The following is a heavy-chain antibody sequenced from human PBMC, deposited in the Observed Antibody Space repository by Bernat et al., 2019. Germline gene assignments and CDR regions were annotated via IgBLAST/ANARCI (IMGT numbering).Heavy chain of an antibody. CDR1: GFTFSSYA. D-gene: IGHD6-19*01. CDR3: AKDLRVAVAADDHDAFDI. J-gene: IGHJ3*02. Sequence: EVQLLESGGGLVQPGGSLRLSCAASGFTFSSYAMSWVRQAPGKGLEWVSAISGSGGSTYYADSVKDRFTISRDNSKNTLYLQMNSLRAEDTAVYYCAKDLRVAVAADDHDAFDIWGQGTMVTVSS. V-gene: IGHV3-23*01. CDR2: ISGSGGST.